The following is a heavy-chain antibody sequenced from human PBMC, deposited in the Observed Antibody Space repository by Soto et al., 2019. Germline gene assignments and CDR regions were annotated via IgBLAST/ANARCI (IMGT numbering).Heavy chain of an antibody. CDR3: AKDRRDGDYYYIDY. V-gene: IGHV3-30*18. Sequence: QVQLVESGGGVVQPGRSLRLSCATSGFTLSADGMHWVRQAPGKGLEWVAIISDDGSNAYYADSVKGRFTISRDNSKNTLYLQINRLRVEDTAVYYCAKDRRDGDYYYIDYWGQGTLVTVSS. D-gene: IGHD4-17*01. J-gene: IGHJ4*02. CDR2: ISDDGSNA. CDR1: GFTLSADG.